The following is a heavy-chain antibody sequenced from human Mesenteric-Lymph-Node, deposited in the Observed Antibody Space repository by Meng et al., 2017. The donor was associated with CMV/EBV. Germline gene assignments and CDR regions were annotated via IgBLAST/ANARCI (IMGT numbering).Heavy chain of an antibody. J-gene: IGHJ6*02. CDR3: AKDHGREQWLAYYYYGMDV. CDR1: GFTVSINS. CDR2: ISSSGSTI. V-gene: IGHV3-48*04. Sequence: GESLKISCAASGFTVSINSMSYVRQAPGKGLEWVSYISSSGSTIYYADSVKGRFTISRDNAKNSLYLQMSSLRVEDTAIYYCAKDHGREQWLAYYYYGMDVWGQGATVTVSS. D-gene: IGHD6-19*01.